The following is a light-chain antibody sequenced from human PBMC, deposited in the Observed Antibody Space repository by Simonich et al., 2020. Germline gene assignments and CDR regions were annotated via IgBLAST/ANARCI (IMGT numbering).Light chain of an antibody. J-gene: IGKJ1*01. V-gene: IGKV1-5*03. CDR3: QQYNSYSRT. Sequence: DIQMTQSPSTLSASVGDSVTITCRANQSISSWLAWYQQKPGKAPKLLIYKASSLESGVPSRFIGSGSGTEFTLTISSLQPDDFATYYCQQYNSYSRTFGQGTKVEIK. CDR1: QSISSW. CDR2: KAS.